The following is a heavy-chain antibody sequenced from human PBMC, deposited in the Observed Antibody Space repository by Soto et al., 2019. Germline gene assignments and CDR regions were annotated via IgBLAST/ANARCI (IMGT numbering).Heavy chain of an antibody. CDR2: ISGAGGGT. CDR1: GFTFNNYG. D-gene: IGHD5-18*01. Sequence: GGSLRLSCAASGFTFNNYGMSWVRQAPVKGLEWVSGISGAGGGTFHADSVKGRFTISRDNSKNTLYLQMNSLRAEDTAIYYCAKTLGYNNGGFDYWGQGALVTVSS. J-gene: IGHJ4*02. CDR3: AKTLGYNNGGFDY. V-gene: IGHV3-23*01.